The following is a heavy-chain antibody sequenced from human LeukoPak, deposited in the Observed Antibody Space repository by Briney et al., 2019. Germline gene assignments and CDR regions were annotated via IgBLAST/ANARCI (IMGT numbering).Heavy chain of an antibody. CDR1: GFTFSSYA. J-gene: IGHJ4*02. V-gene: IGHV3-23*01. D-gene: IGHD6-19*01. Sequence: PGTSLRLSCAVSGFTFSSYAMSWVRQAPGKGLEWVSGISGSGDSTSYADSVKGRFSVSRDNSKNTLYLQMNSLRAEDTALYYCARNISSGWYVDYWGPGTLVTVSS. CDR2: ISGSGDST. CDR3: ARNISSGWYVDY.